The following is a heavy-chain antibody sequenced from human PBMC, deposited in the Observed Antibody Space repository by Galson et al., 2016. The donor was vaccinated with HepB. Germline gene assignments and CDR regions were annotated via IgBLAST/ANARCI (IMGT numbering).Heavy chain of an antibody. V-gene: IGHV3-30*04. J-gene: IGHJ4*02. CDR1: GFTFSSYA. D-gene: IGHD3-10*01. CDR3: ARDRGGGSGSYYNDYYFDY. Sequence: SLRLSCAASGFTFSSYAMHWVRQAPGKGLEWVAVISYDGRNKYYTDSVKGRFTISRDNSKNTLHLQMNSLRAEDTAVYYCARDRGGGSGSYYNDYYFDYWGQGTLVTVSS. CDR2: ISYDGRNK.